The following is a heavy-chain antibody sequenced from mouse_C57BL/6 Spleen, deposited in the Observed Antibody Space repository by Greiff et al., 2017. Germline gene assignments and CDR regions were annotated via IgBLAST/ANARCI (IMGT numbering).Heavy chain of an antibody. CDR1: GSNIKNTY. J-gene: IGHJ3*01. Sequence: EVQLQQSVAELVRPGASVKLSCTASGSNIKNTYMRWVKQRPEQGLEWIGRVDPANGNTTYATKFQGKATITADTSSNTAYLQLSSLTSEDTAIYYCARGYGSGFAYWGQGTLVTVSA. D-gene: IGHD1-1*01. V-gene: IGHV14-3*01. CDR3: ARGYGSGFAY. CDR2: VDPANGNT.